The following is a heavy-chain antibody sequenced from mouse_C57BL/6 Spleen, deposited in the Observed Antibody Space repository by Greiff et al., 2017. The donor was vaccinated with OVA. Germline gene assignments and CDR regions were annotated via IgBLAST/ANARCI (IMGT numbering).Heavy chain of an antibody. Sequence: VQLQQSGPELVKPGASVKISCKASGYSFTGYYMHWVKQSSEKSLEWIGEINPSTGGTSYNQKFKGKATLTVDKSSSTAYMQLKSLTSEDSAVYYCARSYGNYGYFDVWGTGTTGTVSS. J-gene: IGHJ1*03. CDR1: GYSFTGYY. CDR3: ARSYGNYGYFDV. V-gene: IGHV1-43*01. D-gene: IGHD2-1*01. CDR2: INPSTGGT.